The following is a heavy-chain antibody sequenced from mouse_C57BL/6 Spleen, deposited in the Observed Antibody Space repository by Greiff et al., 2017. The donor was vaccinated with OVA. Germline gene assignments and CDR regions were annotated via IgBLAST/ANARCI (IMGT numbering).Heavy chain of an antibody. V-gene: IGHV1-39*01. CDR2: INPNYGTT. CDR3: ARGVTTGKAMDY. J-gene: IGHJ4*01. Sequence: VQLQQSGPELVKPGASVNLCFNSSGYSFTDYNMNWVKQSNGKSLEWIGVINPNYGTTSYNQKFKGKATLTVDQSSSTAYMQLNSLTSEDSAVYYCARGVTTGKAMDYWGQGTSVTVSS. CDR1: GYSFTDYN. D-gene: IGHD2-2*01.